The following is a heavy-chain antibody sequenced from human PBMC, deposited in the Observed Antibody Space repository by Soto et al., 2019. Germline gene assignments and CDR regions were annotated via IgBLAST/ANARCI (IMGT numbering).Heavy chain of an antibody. CDR1: GFDFSGSA. D-gene: IGHD3-3*01. CDR3: TRHDSNYDFWSGSPPRYGMDV. CDR2: IRSKANSYAT. J-gene: IGHJ6*02. V-gene: IGHV3-73*01. Sequence: PGGSLRLSCAASGFDFSGSAMHWVRQASGKGLEWVGRIRSKANSYATAYAASVKGRFTISRDDSKNTAYLQMNSLKTEDTAVYYCTRHDSNYDFWSGSPPRYGMDVWGQGTTVTVS.